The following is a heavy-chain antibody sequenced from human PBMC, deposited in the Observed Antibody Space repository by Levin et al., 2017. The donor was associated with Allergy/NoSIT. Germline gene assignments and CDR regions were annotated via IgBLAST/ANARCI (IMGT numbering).Heavy chain of an antibody. Sequence: SETLSLTCAVSGASVSNGYWWAWVRQPPGKGLEWIGEIYFGGTANYNPSLNSRVTMSIDESKNHLNLNLTSVTAADTAVYYCARDRAAYDHWGQGILVTVSS. CDR3: ARDRAAYDH. V-gene: IGHV4-4*02. D-gene: IGHD2-15*01. J-gene: IGHJ4*02. CDR1: GASVSNGYW. CDR2: IYFGGTA.